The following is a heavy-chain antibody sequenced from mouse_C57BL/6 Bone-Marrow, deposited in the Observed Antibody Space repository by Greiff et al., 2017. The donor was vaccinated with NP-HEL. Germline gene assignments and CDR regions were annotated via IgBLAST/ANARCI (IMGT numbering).Heavy chain of an antibody. V-gene: IGHV1-42*01. Sequence: EVQLQESGPELVKPGASVKISCKASGYSFTGYYMNWVKQSPEKSLEWIGEINPSTGGTTYNQKFKAKATLTVDKSSSTAYMQLKSLTSEDSAVYYCAREKILYYGSSFFDYWGKGTTLTVSS. CDR1: GYSFTGYY. J-gene: IGHJ2*01. CDR2: INPSTGGT. CDR3: AREKILYYGSSFFDY. D-gene: IGHD1-1*01.